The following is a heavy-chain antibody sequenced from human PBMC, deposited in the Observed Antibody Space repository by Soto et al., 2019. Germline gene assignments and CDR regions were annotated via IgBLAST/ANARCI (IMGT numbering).Heavy chain of an antibody. V-gene: IGHV3-30*03. CDR1: GFTSSSYV. CDR3: ARGDPYYGMDV. Sequence: QVQLVESGGGVVQPGRSLRLSCEASGFTSSSYVMHWVRQAPGKGQEWVAVISYDGSSKHYADSVKGRFTISRDNSKNTLYLEMNSLRGEDTAVYSCARGDPYYGMDVWGQGTTVTVSS. J-gene: IGHJ6*02. CDR2: ISYDGSSK.